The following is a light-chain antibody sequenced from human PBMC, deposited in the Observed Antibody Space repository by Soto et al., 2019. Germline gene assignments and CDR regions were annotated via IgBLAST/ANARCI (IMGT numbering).Light chain of an antibody. J-gene: IGLJ2*01. CDR1: SGHSSYA. CDR2: LNSNGSH. Sequence: QSVLSQSPSASASLGAWVKLTCTLSSGHSSYAIAWHQQQPEKGPRHLMKLNSNGSHSTGDGIPDRFSGSSSWAERYLTVSSLQSEDEADFYCQTWGTGIQVFGGGTKLTVL. CDR3: QTWGTGIQV. V-gene: IGLV4-69*01.